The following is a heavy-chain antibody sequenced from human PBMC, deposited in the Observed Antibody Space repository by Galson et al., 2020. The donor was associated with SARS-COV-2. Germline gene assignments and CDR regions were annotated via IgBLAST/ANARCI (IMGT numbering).Heavy chain of an antibody. CDR2: ISAYNGNT. Sequence: ASVKVSCKASGYTFTSYGISWVRQAPGQGLEWMGWISAYNGNTNYAQKLQGRVTMTTDTSTSTAYMELRSLRSDDTAVYYCARGLGSSGWYGWNWFDPWGQGTLVTVSS. CDR1: GYTFTSYG. V-gene: IGHV1-18*01. CDR3: ARGLGSSGWYGWNWFDP. J-gene: IGHJ5*02. D-gene: IGHD6-19*01.